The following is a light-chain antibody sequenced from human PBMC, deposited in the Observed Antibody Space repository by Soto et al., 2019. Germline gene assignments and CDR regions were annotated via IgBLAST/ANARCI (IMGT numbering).Light chain of an antibody. Sequence: QSALTQPPSASGSPGQSVTISCTGTSSDVGGYNYVSWYQHHPGKAPKLMTYDVSKRPSGVPDRFSGSKSGNTASLTVSGLQAEDEADYYCSSYAGSNFYVFGAGTKVTVL. V-gene: IGLV2-8*01. CDR3: SSYAGSNFYV. CDR2: DVS. J-gene: IGLJ1*01. CDR1: SSDVGGYNY.